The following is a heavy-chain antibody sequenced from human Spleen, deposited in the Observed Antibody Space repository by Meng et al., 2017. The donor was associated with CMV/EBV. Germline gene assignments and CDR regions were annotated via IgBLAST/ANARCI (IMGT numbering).Heavy chain of an antibody. J-gene: IGHJ4*02. CDR2: INPNSGGT. V-gene: IGHV1-2*02. D-gene: IGHD3-10*01. Sequence: SGYPFTDYYIHWVRQAPGQGLEWMGWINPNSGGTNYAQKFQGRVTMTRDTSISTAYMELSRLRSDDTAVYYCARVGYYGSGSYCPYWGQGTLVTVSS. CDR1: GYPFTDYY. CDR3: ARVGYYGSGSYCPY.